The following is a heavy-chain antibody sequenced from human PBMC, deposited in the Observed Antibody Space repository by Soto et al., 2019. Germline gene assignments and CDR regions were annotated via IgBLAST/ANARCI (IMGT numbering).Heavy chain of an antibody. Sequence: PGGSLRLNCVALGSPFTTYSMTWVRQAPGKGLEWVASIGSSSNYIYYADSVKGRFTISRDNAKNSLFLQMNSLRAEDTAVYYCATLTYCSSASCPNYYYVMDVWGQGTTVTVSS. CDR1: GSPFTTYS. CDR3: ATLTYCSSASCPNYYYVMDV. J-gene: IGHJ6*02. D-gene: IGHD2-2*01. V-gene: IGHV3-21*06. CDR2: IGSSSNYI.